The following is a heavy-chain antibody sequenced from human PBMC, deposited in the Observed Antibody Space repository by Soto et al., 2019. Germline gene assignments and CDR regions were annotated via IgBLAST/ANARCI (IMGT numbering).Heavy chain of an antibody. CDR1: GYSFTSYW. CDR3: ARPYLEYSSSPGFDY. Sequence: GESLKISCKGSGYSFTSYWFGWVRQMPGKGLEWMGIIYPGDSDTRYSPSFQGQVTISADKSISTAYLQWSSLKASDTAMYYCARPYLEYSSSPGFDYWGQGTLVTVSS. D-gene: IGHD6-6*01. J-gene: IGHJ4*02. V-gene: IGHV5-51*01. CDR2: IYPGDSDT.